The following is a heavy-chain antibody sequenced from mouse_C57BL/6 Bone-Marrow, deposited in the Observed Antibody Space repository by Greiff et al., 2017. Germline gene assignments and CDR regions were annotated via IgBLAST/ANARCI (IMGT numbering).Heavy chain of an antibody. CDR1: GYTFTSYG. Sequence: VQLQQSGAELVRPGSSVKMSCKTSGYTFTSYGINWVKQRPGQGLEWIGYIYIGNGYTEYNEKFKGKATLTSDTSSSTAYMQLSSQTSEDSAIYFCASSSMVTTEYYFDYWGQGTTLTVSS. CDR3: ASSSMVTTEYYFDY. J-gene: IGHJ2*01. V-gene: IGHV1-58*01. CDR2: IYIGNGYT. D-gene: IGHD2-2*01.